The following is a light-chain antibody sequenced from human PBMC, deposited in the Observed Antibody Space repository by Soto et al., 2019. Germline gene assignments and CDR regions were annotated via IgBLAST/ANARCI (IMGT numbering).Light chain of an antibody. CDR3: QKYDTAPLT. J-gene: IGKJ4*01. CDR2: RAS. V-gene: IGKV1-27*01. Sequence: DIQVTQSPSSLSASLGDRVSITCRSSRDISNYLAWYQQKPGQVPRLLISRASTLHSGVPSRFSGSGSGTDFTLTITSLQPEDIATYFCQKYDTAPLTFGGGTKVEI. CDR1: RDISNY.